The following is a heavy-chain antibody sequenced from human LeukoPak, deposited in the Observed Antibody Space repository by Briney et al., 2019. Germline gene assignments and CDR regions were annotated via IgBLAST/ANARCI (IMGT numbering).Heavy chain of an antibody. Sequence: GGSLRLSCAASGFAFSTYDMGRVRQAPGKGLEWVSVISGSGGSAYYADSVKGRFTISRDNSKNTLYLQMNSLKTEDTAVYYCTTDAGYVRGYGFGDSRERFDYWGQGTLVTVSS. CDR3: TTDAGYVRGYGFGDSRERFDY. V-gene: IGHV3-23*01. D-gene: IGHD5-18*01. J-gene: IGHJ4*02. CDR1: GFAFSTYD. CDR2: ISGSGGSA.